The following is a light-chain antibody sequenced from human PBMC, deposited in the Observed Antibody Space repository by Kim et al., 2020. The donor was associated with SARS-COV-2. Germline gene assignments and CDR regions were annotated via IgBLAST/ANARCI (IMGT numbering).Light chain of an antibody. CDR2: DVS. CDR3: SSYTSSNTVV. J-gene: IGLJ2*01. CDR1: SSDVGGYNY. V-gene: IGLV2-14*03. Sequence: GQSVTISCTGTSSDVGGYNYVSWYQQHPGKAPKLMIYDVSNRPSGVSSRFSGSKSGNTASLTISGLQAEDEAVYYCSSYTSSNTVVFGGGTQLTVL.